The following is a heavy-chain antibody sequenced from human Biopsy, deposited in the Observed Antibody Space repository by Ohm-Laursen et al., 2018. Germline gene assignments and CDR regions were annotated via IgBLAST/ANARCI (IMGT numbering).Heavy chain of an antibody. CDR1: VKSINKYY. V-gene: IGHV4-4*07. CDR2: ILFSGDT. CDR3: ASLGRYCSGENCYGIDY. J-gene: IGHJ4*02. Sequence: TLSLTRTVTVKSINKYYWSWLRQPAGKGLEDIGRILFSGDTNPDYNPSVKSRVTMSVDTSKNQFSLTLSSVTAADTAVYYCASLGRYCSGENCYGIDYWGQGTLVTVSS. D-gene: IGHD2-15*01.